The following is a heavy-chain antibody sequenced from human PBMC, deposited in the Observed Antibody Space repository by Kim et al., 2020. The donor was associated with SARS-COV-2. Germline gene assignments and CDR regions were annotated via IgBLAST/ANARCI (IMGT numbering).Heavy chain of an antibody. CDR3: ARDLFHTGFDY. CDR2: NT. V-gene: IGHV1-3*01. J-gene: IGHJ4*02. Sequence: NTKFSQQCQGIVTFTRDTSANTASMELSSLGSEDTAVYYCARDLFHTGFDYWGQGTLVAVSS. D-gene: IGHD2-8*02.